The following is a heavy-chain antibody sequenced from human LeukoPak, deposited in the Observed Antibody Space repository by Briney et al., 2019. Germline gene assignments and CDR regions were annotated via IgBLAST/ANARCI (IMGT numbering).Heavy chain of an antibody. CDR2: IIPIFGTA. Sequence: ASVKVSCKASGGTFSSYAISWVRQAPGQGLEWMGGIIPIFGTANYAQKFQGRVTITADESTSTAYMELSSLRSEDTAVYYCARDEVPSPPTIFGVVIVSVGGYWGQGTLVTVSS. CDR3: ARDEVPSPPTIFGVVIVSVGGY. D-gene: IGHD3-3*01. CDR1: GGTFSSYA. V-gene: IGHV1-69*13. J-gene: IGHJ4*02.